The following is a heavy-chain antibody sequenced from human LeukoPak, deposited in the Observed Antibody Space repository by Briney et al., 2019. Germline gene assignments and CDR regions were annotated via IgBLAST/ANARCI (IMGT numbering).Heavy chain of an antibody. CDR3: ARGSVLGPLTDWFDP. CDR2: INHSGST. J-gene: IGHJ5*02. Sequence: GSLRLSCAASGFTFDNYAMSWVRQPPGKGLEWIGEINHSGSTNYNPSLKSRVTISVDTSKNQFSLKLSSVTAADTAVYYCARGSVLGPLTDWFDPWGQGTLVTVSS. CDR1: GFTFDNYA. D-gene: IGHD1-14*01. V-gene: IGHV4-34*01.